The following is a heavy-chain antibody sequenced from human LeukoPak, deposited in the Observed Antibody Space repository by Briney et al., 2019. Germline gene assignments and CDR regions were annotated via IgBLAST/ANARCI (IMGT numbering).Heavy chain of an antibody. CDR1: GFTFSSYA. Sequence: PGGSLRLSCAASGFTFSSYAMSWVRQAPGKGLEGGSVISGSGGSTYYADSVKGRFTISRDNSKNTLYLQMNSLRAEDTAVYYCAKGGIQLWLLIDYWGQGTLVTVSS. CDR2: ISGSGGST. CDR3: AKGGIQLWLLIDY. V-gene: IGHV3-23*01. J-gene: IGHJ4*02. D-gene: IGHD5-18*01.